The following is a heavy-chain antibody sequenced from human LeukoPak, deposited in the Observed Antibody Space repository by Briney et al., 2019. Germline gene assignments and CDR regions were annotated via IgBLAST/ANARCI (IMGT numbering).Heavy chain of an antibody. CDR1: GFTVSSNY. D-gene: IGHD6-19*01. Sequence: GGSLRLSCAASGFTVSSNYMSWVRQAPGKGLEWVSVIYSGGSTYYADSVKGRFTISRDNSKNTLYLQMNSLRAEDTAVYYCAREVGSSGHGVYFDFWGQGTLDTVSS. V-gene: IGHV3-66*02. CDR3: AREVGSSGHGVYFDF. CDR2: IYSGGST. J-gene: IGHJ4*02.